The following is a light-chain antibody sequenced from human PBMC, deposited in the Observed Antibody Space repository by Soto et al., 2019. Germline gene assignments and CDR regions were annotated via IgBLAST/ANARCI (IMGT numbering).Light chain of an antibody. V-gene: IGKV3D-15*01. CDR2: GAS. CDR1: QSISSN. J-gene: IGKJ1*01. Sequence: EIVMTQSPATLSVSPGERATLSCRASQSISSNLAWYQQKNGQTPRLLIYGASSRAAGIPDRFSGSGSGTDFTLTISRLEPEDFAVYYCQQYSSRTFGQGTKVDIK. CDR3: QQYSSRT.